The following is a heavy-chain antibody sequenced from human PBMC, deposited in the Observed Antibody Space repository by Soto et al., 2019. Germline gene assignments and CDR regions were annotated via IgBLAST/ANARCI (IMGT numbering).Heavy chain of an antibody. J-gene: IGHJ3*02. CDR1: GGSFSAYY. Sequence: ETLSLTCVVSGGSFSAYYYSLIRQSPGKGLEWIGEINHNGNNNYSPSLKSRVTMSLDTSKNQFSLKLTSVTAADTAVYYCARGGSNDWQVAFDIWGQGTMVTVSS. D-gene: IGHD3-9*01. CDR2: INHNGNN. CDR3: ARGGSNDWQVAFDI. V-gene: IGHV4-34*01.